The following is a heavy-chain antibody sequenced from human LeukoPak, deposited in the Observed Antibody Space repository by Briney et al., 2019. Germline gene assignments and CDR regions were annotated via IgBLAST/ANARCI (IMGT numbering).Heavy chain of an antibody. Sequence: PSETLSLTCTVSGVSISSYYWSWIRQSPGKRLEWIGNIYYSGSTNYNPSLQSRVAISIDTSKNQFSLTLNSVTAADAAVYYCARAGNPRYFDFWGQGPLVTVSS. J-gene: IGHJ4*02. CDR1: GVSISSYY. V-gene: IGHV4-59*01. CDR2: IYYSGST. CDR3: ARAGNPRYFDF.